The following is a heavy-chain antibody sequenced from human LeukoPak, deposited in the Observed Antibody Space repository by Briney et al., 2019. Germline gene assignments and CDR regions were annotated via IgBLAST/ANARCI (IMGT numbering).Heavy chain of an antibody. CDR3: ARDPGYCSSTSCYGDYYYYMDV. D-gene: IGHD2-2*01. CDR2: ISYDGSNK. Sequence: GRSLRLSCAASGFTFSSYAMHWVRQAPGKGLEWVAVISYDGSNKYYADSVKGRFTISRDNSKNTLYLQMNSLRAEDTAVYYCARDPGYCSSTSCYGDYYYYMDVWGKGTTVTVSS. CDR1: GFTFSSYA. J-gene: IGHJ6*03. V-gene: IGHV3-30-3*01.